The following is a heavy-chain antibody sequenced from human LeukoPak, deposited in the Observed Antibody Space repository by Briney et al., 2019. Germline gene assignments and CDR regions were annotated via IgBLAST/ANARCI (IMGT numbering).Heavy chain of an antibody. CDR2: IYCSGST. J-gene: IGHJ4*02. Sequence: PSETLSLTCTVSGGSISGYYWSWFRQPPGKGLEWIGYIYCSGSTNYNPSLKSRVTISVDTSKNQFSLKLSSVTAADTAVYYCATLVGATNVDYWGQGTLVTVSS. CDR3: ATLVGATNVDY. D-gene: IGHD1-26*01. V-gene: IGHV4-59*01. CDR1: GGSISGYY.